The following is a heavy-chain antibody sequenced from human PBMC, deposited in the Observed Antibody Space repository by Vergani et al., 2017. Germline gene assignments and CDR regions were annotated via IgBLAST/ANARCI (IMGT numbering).Heavy chain of an antibody. D-gene: IGHD5-18*01. CDR3: ARDMIPSGYRYENWFDP. Sequence: QVQLQESGPGLVKPSQTLSLTCTVSGGSISSGGYYWSWIRQHPGKGLEWIGYIYYSGSTYYNPSLKSRVTISVDTSKNQFSLKLSSVTAADTAVYYCARDMIPSGYRYENWFDPWGQGTLVTVSS. CDR1: GGSISSGGYY. J-gene: IGHJ5*02. V-gene: IGHV4-31*03. CDR2: IYYSGST.